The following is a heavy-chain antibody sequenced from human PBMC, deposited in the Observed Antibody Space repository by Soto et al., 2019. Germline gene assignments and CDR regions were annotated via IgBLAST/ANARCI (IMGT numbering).Heavy chain of an antibody. CDR2: IIPIFGTA. CDR3: ARGPLIAAAGTSGHAFDI. Sequence: SVKVSCKASGGTFSSYAISWVRQAPGQGLEWMGGIIPIFGTANYAQKFQGRVTITADESTSTAYMELSSLRSEDTAVYYCARGPLIAAAGTSGHAFDIWGQGTLVTVSS. CDR1: GGTFSSYA. J-gene: IGHJ4*02. D-gene: IGHD6-13*01. V-gene: IGHV1-69*13.